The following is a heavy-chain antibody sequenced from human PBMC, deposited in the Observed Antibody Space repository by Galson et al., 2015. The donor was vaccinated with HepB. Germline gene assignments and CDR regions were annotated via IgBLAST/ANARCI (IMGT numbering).Heavy chain of an antibody. CDR3: ARESLYRTYYYDSSGYCLDP. CDR2: ISAYNGNT. D-gene: IGHD3-22*01. Sequence: SVKVSCKASGYTFTSYGISWVRQAPGQGLEWMGWISAYNGNTNYAQKLQGRVTMTTDTSTSTAYMELRSLRSDDTAVYYCARESLYRTYYYDSSGYCLDPWGQGTLVTVSS. V-gene: IGHV1-18*01. J-gene: IGHJ5*02. CDR1: GYTFTSYG.